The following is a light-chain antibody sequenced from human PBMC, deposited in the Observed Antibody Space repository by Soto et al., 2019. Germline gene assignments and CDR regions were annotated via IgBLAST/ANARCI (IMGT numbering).Light chain of an antibody. CDR3: QSYDTSLSVV. CDR2: ANS. Sequence: QSVLTQPPSVSGAPGQRVTISCTGSSSNIGAGYNVHWYQQVPGTAPKLLMYANSNRPSGVPDRFSGSKSGTSASLAITGLQAEDEADYYCQSYDTSLSVVFGGGTKVTVL. J-gene: IGLJ2*01. CDR1: SSNIGAGYN. V-gene: IGLV1-40*01.